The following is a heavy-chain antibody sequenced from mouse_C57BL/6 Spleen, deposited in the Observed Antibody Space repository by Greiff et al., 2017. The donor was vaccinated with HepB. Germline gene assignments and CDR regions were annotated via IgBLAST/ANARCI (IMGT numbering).Heavy chain of an antibody. CDR3: TRYDNYYGRSY. Sequence: QVQLQQSGAELVRPGASVTLSCKASGYTFTAYEMHWVKQTPVRGLEWIGAIDPETGGTAYNQKFKGKAILTADKSSSTAYMELRSLTSEDSAVYYCTRYDNYYGRSYWGQGTTLTVAS. CDR2: IDPETGGT. CDR1: GYTFTAYE. D-gene: IGHD1-1*01. J-gene: IGHJ2*01. V-gene: IGHV1-15*01.